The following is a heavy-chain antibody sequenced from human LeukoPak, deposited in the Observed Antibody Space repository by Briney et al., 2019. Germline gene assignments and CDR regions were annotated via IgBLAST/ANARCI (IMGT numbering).Heavy chain of an antibody. D-gene: IGHD6-25*01. J-gene: IGHJ4*02. CDR3: ARSSGTGTFSY. CDR2: VYYDRSP. V-gene: IGHV4-39*02. Sequence: PSETLSLTCTVSGGSIRSSYYYWAWIRQPPGKGLEWIGSVYYDRSPYFNPSLESRATISVDTSKNHFSLKMSSVTAADTAVYYCARSSGTGTFSYWGQGTLVTVSS. CDR1: GGSIRSSYYY.